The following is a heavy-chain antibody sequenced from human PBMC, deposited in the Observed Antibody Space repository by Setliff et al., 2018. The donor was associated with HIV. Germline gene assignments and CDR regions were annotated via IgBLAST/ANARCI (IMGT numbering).Heavy chain of an antibody. J-gene: IGHJ4*02. CDR3: AGRAYGPLEH. CDR1: NASFSDYY. V-gene: IGHV4-34*01. D-gene: IGHD4-17*01. Sequence: PSETLSLTCAVYNASFSDYYRGWIRQAPGKELEWIGEINQSGSTNYNSSLRSRVTMSINLSKNQFSLKLTSVTAADTAVYYCAGRAYGPLEHWGQGNQVTVSS. CDR2: INQSGST.